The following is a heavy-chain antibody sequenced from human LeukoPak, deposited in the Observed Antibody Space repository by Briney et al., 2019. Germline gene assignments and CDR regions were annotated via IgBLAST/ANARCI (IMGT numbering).Heavy chain of an antibody. CDR2: IVVGSDNT. V-gene: IGHV1-58*02. CDR1: GFTFTSSA. Sequence: ASVKVSCKASGFTFTSSAMQWVRQARGQRLEWIGWIVVGSDNTNYAQKFQERVTITRDMSTSTAYMELSSLRSEDTAVYYCAADAYCSGGSCYSGFYYYYYMDVWGKGTTVTVSS. CDR3: AADAYCSGGSCYSGFYYYYYMDV. J-gene: IGHJ6*03. D-gene: IGHD2-15*01.